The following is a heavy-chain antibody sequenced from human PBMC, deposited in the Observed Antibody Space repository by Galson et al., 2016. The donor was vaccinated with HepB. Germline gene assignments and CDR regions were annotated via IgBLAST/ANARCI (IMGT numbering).Heavy chain of an antibody. V-gene: IGHV1-69*13. CDR3: ARGGGITMTPWALEY. J-gene: IGHJ4*02. D-gene: IGHD3-3*01. CDR1: EGTFSSYV. Sequence: SVKVSCKASEGTFSSYVIHRVRQAPGQGLEWVGGIRPSIGTAQYTQKFQGRVTLTADETTSTVYMEVSSLRFEDTAVYYCARGGGITMTPWALEYWGQGTLVTVAS. CDR2: IRPSIGTA.